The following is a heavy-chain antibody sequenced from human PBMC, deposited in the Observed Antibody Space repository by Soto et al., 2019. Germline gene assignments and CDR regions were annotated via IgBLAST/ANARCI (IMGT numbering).Heavy chain of an antibody. CDR3: ERAWAGNGNIDS. V-gene: IGHV4-31*03. J-gene: IGHJ4*02. CDR2: IYYSGRT. CDR1: GGSISSSGYY. Sequence: SETLSLTCTVSGGSISSSGYYWSWVRQHPGKGLEWIGYIYYSGRTYYNSSLKSRLSISVDTSKNQFSMKLSSVTAAATAVYYSERAWAGNGNIDSWGQGTLVTVSS. D-gene: IGHD1-1*01.